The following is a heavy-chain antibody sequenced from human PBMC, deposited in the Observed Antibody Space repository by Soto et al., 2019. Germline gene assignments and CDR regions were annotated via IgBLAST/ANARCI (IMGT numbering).Heavy chain of an antibody. J-gene: IGHJ5*02. CDR2: IYYSGST. CDR1: GGSVSSGSYY. D-gene: IGHD6-13*01. V-gene: IGHV4-61*01. Sequence: SETLSLTCTVSGGSVSSGSYYWSWIRQPPGKGLEWIAYIYYSGSTNYNPSLKSRVTISVDTSKNQFSLQLSSVTAADTAVYYCSRVPGSSGWYNNWFDPWGQGTLVTVSS. CDR3: SRVPGSSGWYNNWFDP.